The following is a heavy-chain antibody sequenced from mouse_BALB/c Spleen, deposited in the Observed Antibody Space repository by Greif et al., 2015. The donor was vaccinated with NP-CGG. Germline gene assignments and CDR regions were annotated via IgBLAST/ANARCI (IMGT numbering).Heavy chain of an antibody. J-gene: IGHJ4*01. CDR1: GYTFSSYW. V-gene: IGHV1-9*01. CDR2: ILPGSGST. D-gene: IGHD1-2*01. CDR3: ASPTTAYAMDY. Sequence: QVQLKESGAELMKPGASVKISCKATGYTFSSYWIEWVKQRPGHGLEWIGEILPGSGSTNYNEKFKGKATFTADTSSNTAYMQLSSLTSEDSAVYYCASPTTAYAMDYWGQGTSVTVSS.